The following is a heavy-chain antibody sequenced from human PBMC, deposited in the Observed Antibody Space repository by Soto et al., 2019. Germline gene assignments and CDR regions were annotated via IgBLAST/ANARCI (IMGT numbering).Heavy chain of an antibody. CDR1: GGSISRYY. J-gene: IGHJ4*02. V-gene: IGHV4-59*12. D-gene: IGHD3-9*01. Sequence: SETLSLTCTVSGGSISRYYWSWIRQPPGKGLEWIAYIYYSGSTKYNPSLKSRVTISVDTSKNQFSLKLSSVTAADTAVYYCARERRSQLRYFDWFPYYFDYWGQGTLVTVSS. CDR2: IYYSGST. CDR3: ARERRSQLRYFDWFPYYFDY.